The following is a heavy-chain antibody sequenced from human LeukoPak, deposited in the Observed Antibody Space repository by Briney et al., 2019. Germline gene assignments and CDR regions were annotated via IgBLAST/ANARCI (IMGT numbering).Heavy chain of an antibody. V-gene: IGHV1-69*13. Sequence: ASVKVSCKASGGTFSSYAISWVRQAPGQGLEWMGGIIPIFGTANYAQKFQGRVTITADESTSTAYMELSSLRSEDTAVYYCARVYGDWTYYFDYWGQGTLVTVSS. CDR3: ARVYGDWTYYFDY. CDR1: GGTFSSYA. D-gene: IGHD4-17*01. J-gene: IGHJ4*02. CDR2: IIPIFGTA.